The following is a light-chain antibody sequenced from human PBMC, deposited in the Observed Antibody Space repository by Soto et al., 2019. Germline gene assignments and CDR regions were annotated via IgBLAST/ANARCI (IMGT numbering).Light chain of an antibody. Sequence: QSVLTQPASVSGSPGQSITISCTGTSSDVGSYNLVSWYQQHPGKAPKFMIYEVNKRPSGVSNRFSGSKSGTTASLTISGLQAEDEADYYCCSYGGSYTWIFGGGTKLTVL. CDR3: CSYGGSYTWI. CDR2: EVN. V-gene: IGLV2-23*02. J-gene: IGLJ2*01. CDR1: SSDVGSYNL.